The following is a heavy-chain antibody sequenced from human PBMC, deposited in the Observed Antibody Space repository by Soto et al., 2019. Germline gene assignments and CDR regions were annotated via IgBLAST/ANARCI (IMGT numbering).Heavy chain of an antibody. D-gene: IGHD1-1*01. J-gene: IGHJ5*02. CDR3: VRDGTKTLRDWFDP. V-gene: IGHV4-4*07. CDR1: GASISGFY. Sequence: QVQLQESGPGLVKPSETLSLTCTVSGASISGFYWSWIRKSAGKGLEWIGRIYATGTTDHNPSLKIRVMMSVDTSKKQFSLKLRSVTAADTAVYYCVRDGTKTLRDWFDPWGQGISVTVSS. CDR2: IYATGTT.